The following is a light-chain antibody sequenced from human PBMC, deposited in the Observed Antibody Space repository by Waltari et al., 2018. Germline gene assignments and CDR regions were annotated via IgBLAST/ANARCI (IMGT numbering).Light chain of an antibody. CDR2: GAS. J-gene: IGKJ4*01. CDR3: QQYSYWPPL. CDR1: QSVSSD. Sequence: EIVMTQSPATLSMSPGERATLSCRASQSVSSDLAWYQQKPGQAPRLLIYGASTRATGIPARFSGSGSGTEFTLTISSLQSEDFAVYYCQQYSYWPPLFGGGTKVEIK. V-gene: IGKV3-15*01.